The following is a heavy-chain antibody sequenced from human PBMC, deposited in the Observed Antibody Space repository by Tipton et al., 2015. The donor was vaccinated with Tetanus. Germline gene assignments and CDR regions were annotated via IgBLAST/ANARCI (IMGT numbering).Heavy chain of an antibody. CDR1: GFTFSSHS. V-gene: IGHV3-21*01. CDR2: ISSSSSYI. J-gene: IGHJ4*02. CDR3: ARDQGYGDYEFDY. Sequence: SLRLSCAASGFTFSSHSMNWVRQAPGKGLEWVSSISSSSSYIYYADSVKGRFTISRDNAKNSLYLQMNSLRAEDTAVYYCARDQGYGDYEFDYWGQGTLVTVSS. D-gene: IGHD4-17*01.